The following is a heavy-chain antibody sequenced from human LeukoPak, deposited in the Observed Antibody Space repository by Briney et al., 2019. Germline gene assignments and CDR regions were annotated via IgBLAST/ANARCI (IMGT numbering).Heavy chain of an antibody. Sequence: ASVKVSCKASGGTFSSYAISWVRQAPGQGLEWMGGIIPIFGTANYAQKFQGRVTITTDESTSTAYMELSSLRSEDTAVYYCASRTGYDFWSGYQGPFDYWGQGTLVTVSS. D-gene: IGHD3-3*01. J-gene: IGHJ4*02. CDR2: IIPIFGTA. CDR3: ASRTGYDFWSGYQGPFDY. CDR1: GGTFSSYA. V-gene: IGHV1-69*05.